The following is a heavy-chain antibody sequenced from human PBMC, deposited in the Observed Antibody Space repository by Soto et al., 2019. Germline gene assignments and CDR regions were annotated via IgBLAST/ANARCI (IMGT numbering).Heavy chain of an antibody. V-gene: IGHV1-2*04. CDR1: GYTFTGYY. CDR3: ARPRGYSGYDWALDD. CDR2: INPNSGGT. D-gene: IGHD5-12*01. Sequence: ASVKVSCRASGYTFTGYYMHWVRQAPGQGLEWMGWINPNSGGTNYAQKFQGCVTMTRDTSTSTAYMELSRLRSDDTAVYYCARPRGYSGYDWALDDWGKGTLVTVAS. J-gene: IGHJ4*02.